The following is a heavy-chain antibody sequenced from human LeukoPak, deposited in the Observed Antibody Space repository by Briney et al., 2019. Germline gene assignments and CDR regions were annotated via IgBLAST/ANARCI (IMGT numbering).Heavy chain of an antibody. Sequence: GGSLRLSCAASGFTFSSYWMHWVRQAPGKGLVWVSRINSDGSSTSYADSVKGRFTISRDNAKNTLYLQMNSLRAEDTAVYYCVRASTSSSSDKSVGYWGQGTLVTVSS. J-gene: IGHJ4*02. D-gene: IGHD6-6*01. V-gene: IGHV3-74*01. CDR2: INSDGSST. CDR1: GFTFSSYW. CDR3: VRASTSSSSDKSVGY.